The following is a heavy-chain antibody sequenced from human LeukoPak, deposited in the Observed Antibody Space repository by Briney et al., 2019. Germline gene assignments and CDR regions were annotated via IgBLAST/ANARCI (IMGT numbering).Heavy chain of an antibody. CDR3: ARPSDYCSGGSCYGNAFDI. J-gene: IGHJ3*02. D-gene: IGHD2-15*01. Sequence: GESLKISCKVSGYSFTTYWIGWVRQMPGKGLEWMGIIYPGDSDTKYSPSFQGQVTISADKPISTAYLQWSSLKATDTAMYYCARPSDYCSGGSCYGNAFDIWGQGTMVTVSS. CDR2: IYPGDSDT. V-gene: IGHV5-51*01. CDR1: GYSFTTYW.